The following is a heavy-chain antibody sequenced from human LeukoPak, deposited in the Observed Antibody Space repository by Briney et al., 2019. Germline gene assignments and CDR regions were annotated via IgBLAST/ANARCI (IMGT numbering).Heavy chain of an antibody. CDR2: INWNGGST. CDR1: GFIFXXXX. CDR3: ARRIVGATNWFDP. D-gene: IGHD1-26*01. Sequence: PGGSLRLSXAASGFIFXXXXXXXVRQXPGXXXXXXXXINWNGGSTXYADSXXXRFXISRDNAKNSLYLQMSSLRAEDTALYYCARRIVGATNWFDPWGQGTLVTVSS. V-gene: IGHV3-20*03. J-gene: IGHJ5*02.